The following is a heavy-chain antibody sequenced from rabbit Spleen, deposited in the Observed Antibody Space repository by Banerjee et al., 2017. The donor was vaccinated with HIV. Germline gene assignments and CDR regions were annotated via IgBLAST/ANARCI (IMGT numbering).Heavy chain of an antibody. CDR1: GFDFSSAYY. Sequence: QEQLKETGGGLVQPGGSLTLSCKASGFDFSSAYYMCWVRQAPGKGLEWIGCIYVGSIGSTYFASWAKGRFTISKTSATTVTLRMTSLTAADRAAYFCARDLVGVIGWNFYLWGPGTLVTVS. CDR3: ARDLVGVIGWNFYL. D-gene: IGHD1-1*01. CDR2: IYVGSIGST. V-gene: IGHV1S45*01. J-gene: IGHJ4*01.